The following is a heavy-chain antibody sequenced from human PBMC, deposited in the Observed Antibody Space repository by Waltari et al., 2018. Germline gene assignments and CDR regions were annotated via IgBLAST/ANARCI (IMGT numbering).Heavy chain of an antibody. D-gene: IGHD6-13*01. CDR1: GGSFSGYY. Sequence: QVQLQQWGAGLLKPSATLSLTCAVYGGSFSGYYWSWIRQPPGKGLEWIGEINHSGSTNYNPSLKSRVTISVDTSKNQFSLKLSSVTAADTAVYYCARDSSSWYGNWFDPWGQGTLVTVSS. J-gene: IGHJ5*02. CDR2: INHSGST. CDR3: ARDSSSWYGNWFDP. V-gene: IGHV4-34*01.